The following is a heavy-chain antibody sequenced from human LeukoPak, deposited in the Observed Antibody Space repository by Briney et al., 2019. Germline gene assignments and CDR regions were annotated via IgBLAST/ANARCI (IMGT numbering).Heavy chain of an antibody. J-gene: IGHJ1*01. D-gene: IGHD6-13*01. Sequence: GGSLRLSCAASGFTFSSYDMSWVRQAPGKGLEWVSAISGSGGSTYYADSVKGRFTISRDNSKNTLYLQMNSLRAEDTAVYYCAKSPVPWVFQHWGQGTLVTVSS. CDR2: ISGSGGST. V-gene: IGHV3-23*01. CDR1: GFTFSSYD. CDR3: AKSPVPWVFQH.